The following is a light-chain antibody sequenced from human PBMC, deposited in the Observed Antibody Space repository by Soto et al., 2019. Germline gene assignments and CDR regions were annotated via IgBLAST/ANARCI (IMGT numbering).Light chain of an antibody. V-gene: IGKV3-20*01. CDR1: QSVSSSY. CDR3: QQYGSSTWT. CDR2: GAS. Sequence: EIVLTQSPGTLSLSPGERATLSCRASQSVSSSYLAWYQQKPGQAPRLLIYGASSRATGIPDRFSGSGSGTDFALTISRLEPEDFAVYYCQQYGSSTWTFGQRTNVDI. J-gene: IGKJ1*01.